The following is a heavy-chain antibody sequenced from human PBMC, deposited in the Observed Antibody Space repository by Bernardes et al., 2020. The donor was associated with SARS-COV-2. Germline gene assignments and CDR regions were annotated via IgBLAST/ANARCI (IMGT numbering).Heavy chain of an antibody. J-gene: IGHJ4*02. CDR3: ARVRGGSSYFDY. CDR1: GGSISGYY. D-gene: IGHD2-15*01. Sequence: LSLTCTVSGGSISGYYWNWIRQSPGKGLEWIGYIYYSGYTNYNPSLKSRVSISVDASKNHFSLKLSSVTAADTAVYYCARVRGGSSYFDYWGQGTLATVSS. V-gene: IGHV4-59*01. CDR2: IYYSGYT.